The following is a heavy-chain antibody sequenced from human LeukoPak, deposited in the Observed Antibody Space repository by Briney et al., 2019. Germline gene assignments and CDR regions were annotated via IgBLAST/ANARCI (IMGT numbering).Heavy chain of an antibody. J-gene: IGHJ4*02. D-gene: IGHD6-6*01. CDR3: AKDMTYSSSSLIFDY. CDR1: GFTFSSYS. Sequence: GGSLRLSCAASGFTFSSYSMNWVRQAPGKGLEWVSGISWNSGSIGYADSVKGRFTISRDNAKNSLYLQMNSLRAEDMALHYCAKDMTYSSSSLIFDYWGQGTLVTVSS. V-gene: IGHV3-9*03. CDR2: ISWNSGSI.